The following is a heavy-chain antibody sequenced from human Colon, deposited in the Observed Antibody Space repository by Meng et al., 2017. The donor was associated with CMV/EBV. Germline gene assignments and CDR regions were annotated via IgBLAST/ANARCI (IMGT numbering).Heavy chain of an antibody. D-gene: IGHD5-18*01. Sequence: GSLRLSCAASGFTFTNYYMNWIRQAPGKGLEWVSLISNSGSTISYAASVKGRFTISRDNAKNSLYLQMNSLRVEDTAVYYCVRVLLDSYGFPFDYWGQGTLVTVSS. J-gene: IGHJ4*02. CDR1: GFTFTNYY. CDR3: VRVLLDSYGFPFDY. V-gene: IGHV3-11*01. CDR2: ISNSGSTI.